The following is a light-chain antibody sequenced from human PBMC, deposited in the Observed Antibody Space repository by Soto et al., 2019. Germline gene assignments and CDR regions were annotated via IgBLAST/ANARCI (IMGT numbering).Light chain of an antibody. CDR3: HQYNSWPPGT. J-gene: IGKJ2*01. V-gene: IGKV3-15*01. CDR1: QGVSRK. CDR2: GAS. Sequence: EIVMTQSPATLSVAPGERVTFSCRASQGVSRKLAWYQHKPGQTPRLLISGASTGATGIPARFSGSGSGTEFTLTISSLQSEDCAIYYCHQYNSWPPGTFGQGTKVDIK.